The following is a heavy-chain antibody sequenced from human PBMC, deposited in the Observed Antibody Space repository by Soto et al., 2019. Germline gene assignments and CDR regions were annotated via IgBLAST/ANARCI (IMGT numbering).Heavy chain of an antibody. V-gene: IGHV2-26*01. D-gene: IGHD3-10*01. J-gene: IGHJ4*02. CDR2: IFSNDEK. Sequence: QVTLKESGPVLVKPTETLTLTCTVSGFSLRNGKMGVSWIRQPPGKALEWLAHIFSNDEKSYSPSLKTRLTISKDTSKSQVVLTMSNLDPVDTATYYCVRVTQYTGSANYDYWGQGTLVTVSS. CDR1: GFSLRNGKMG. CDR3: VRVTQYTGSANYDY.